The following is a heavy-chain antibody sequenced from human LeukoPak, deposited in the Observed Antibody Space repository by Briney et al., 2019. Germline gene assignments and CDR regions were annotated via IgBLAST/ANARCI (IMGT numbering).Heavy chain of an antibody. D-gene: IGHD5-12*01. V-gene: IGHV3-74*03. Sequence: GGSLRLSCEASGFTFSSYWMHWVRQVPGEGLVWVSRINSDGSSTTYADSVKGRFTISRGNAKNTLNLQMNSLRVEDTAVYYCAREGRVTGYDFDYWGQGTLVTVSS. CDR2: INSDGSST. CDR1: GFTFSSYW. J-gene: IGHJ4*02. CDR3: AREGRVTGYDFDY.